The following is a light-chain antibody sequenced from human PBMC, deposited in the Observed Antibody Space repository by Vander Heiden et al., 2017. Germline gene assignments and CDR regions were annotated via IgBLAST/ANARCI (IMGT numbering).Light chain of an antibody. V-gene: IGKV1-39*01. CDR1: QSISSY. CDR2: AAS. CDR3: QQSDSTPRT. J-gene: IGKJ1*01. Sequence: DIQMTQSPSSLSASVGDRVTITCRASQSISSYLNWYQQKPGKAPKLLIYAASSLQSGVPSRFSGSGSGTDFTLTISRLQTEDFATDYCQQSDSTPRTFGQGTKVEIK.